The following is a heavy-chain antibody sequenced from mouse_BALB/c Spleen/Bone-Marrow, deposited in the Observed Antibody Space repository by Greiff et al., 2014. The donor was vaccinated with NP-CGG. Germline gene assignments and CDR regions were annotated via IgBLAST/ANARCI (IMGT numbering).Heavy chain of an antibody. Sequence: LVKTGASVKISCKASGYSFTGYYMHWVKQSHGKSPEWVGYISCYNGATSYNQKFKGKATFTVDTSSSTAYTQFNSLTSEDSAVYYCARGDGYYVDFDYWGQGTTLTVSS. J-gene: IGHJ2*01. CDR1: GYSFTGYY. V-gene: IGHV1S34*01. CDR2: ISCYNGAT. D-gene: IGHD2-3*01. CDR3: ARGDGYYVDFDY.